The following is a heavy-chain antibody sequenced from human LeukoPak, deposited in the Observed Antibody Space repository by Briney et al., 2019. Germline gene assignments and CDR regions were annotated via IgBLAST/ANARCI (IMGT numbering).Heavy chain of an antibody. CDR3: ARQGEITVSQIDAFDI. CDR1: GGSSSRYY. CDR2: LYTSGST. Sequence: PSQTRSLTCTVSGGSSSRYYWSWVRQPPGKGLEWIGYLYTSGSTNYNPSLKSRVTISVHTSKNQFSLTQSSVTVADTAVYYCARQGEITVSQIDAFDIWGQGTMVTVSS. V-gene: IGHV4-4*09. J-gene: IGHJ3*02. D-gene: IGHD3-16*01.